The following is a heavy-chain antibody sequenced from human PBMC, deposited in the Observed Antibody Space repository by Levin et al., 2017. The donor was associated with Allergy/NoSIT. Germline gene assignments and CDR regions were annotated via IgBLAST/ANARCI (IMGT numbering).Heavy chain of an antibody. CDR1: GFTFDDYA. Sequence: GGSLRLSCAASGFTFDDYAMHWVRQAPGKGLEWVSGISWNSGSIGYADSVKGRFTISRDNAKNSLYLQMNSLRAEDTALYYCAKDMVSGSLYGSGSYYRGKGMDVWGQGTTVTVSS. V-gene: IGHV3-9*01. CDR3: AKDMVSGSLYGSGSYYRGKGMDV. CDR2: ISWNSGSI. J-gene: IGHJ6*02. D-gene: IGHD3-10*01.